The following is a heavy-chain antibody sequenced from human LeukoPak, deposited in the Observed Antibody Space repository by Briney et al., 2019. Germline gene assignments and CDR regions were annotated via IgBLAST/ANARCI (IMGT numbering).Heavy chain of an antibody. CDR3: AKGGATVIDY. CDR2: INSDGSST. Sequence: GGSLRLSCAASRFTFSNYWMHWVRQAPGKGLVWVSRINSDGSSTTSADSVKGRFTISRDNAENTLCLQMNSLRAEDTAVYYCAKGGATVIDYWGQGTLVTVSS. J-gene: IGHJ4*02. V-gene: IGHV3-74*01. D-gene: IGHD4-17*01. CDR1: RFTFSNYW.